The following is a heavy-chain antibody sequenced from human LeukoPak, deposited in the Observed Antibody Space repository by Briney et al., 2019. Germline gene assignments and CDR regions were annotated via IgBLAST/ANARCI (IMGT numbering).Heavy chain of an antibody. J-gene: IGHJ1*01. D-gene: IGHD2-2*01. Sequence: SETLSLTCAVYGGSFSGYYWSWIRQPPGKGLEWIGEINHSGSTNYNPSLKSRVTTSVDTSKNQFSLKLSSVTAADTAVYYCARLRCSSTSCYRVQHWGQGTLVTVSS. CDR2: INHSGST. CDR1: GGSFSGYY. CDR3: ARLRCSSTSCYRVQH. V-gene: IGHV4-34*01.